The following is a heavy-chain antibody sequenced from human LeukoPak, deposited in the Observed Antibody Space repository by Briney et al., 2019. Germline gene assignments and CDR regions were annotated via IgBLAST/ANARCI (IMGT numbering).Heavy chain of an antibody. CDR2: IYSGGST. J-gene: IGHJ4*02. D-gene: IGHD3-10*01. V-gene: IGHV3-66*02. CDR1: GITVSSNY. Sequence: GGSLRLSCAASGITVSSNYMSWVRQAPGKGLEWVSGIYSGGSTYYADSVKGRFTISRDNSKNTLYLQMNSLRAEDTAVYYCARYFFEFGGETEGYYFDYWGQGTLVTVSS. CDR3: ARYFFEFGGETEGYYFDY.